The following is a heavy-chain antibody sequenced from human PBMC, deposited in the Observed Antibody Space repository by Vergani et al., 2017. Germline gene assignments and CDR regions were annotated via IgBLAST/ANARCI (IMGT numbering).Heavy chain of an antibody. Sequence: QVHLQESGPGVVKPSDTLSLTCTVSGGSMSDFYWTWIRQPAGRGLEWIGRIYPNGNGNYNESLRSRLTISIDMSRSQFSLSLSSVTAADTAVYYCAGGNCGVNCPKYNWLAPWGRGILVTVSS. J-gene: IGHJ5*02. D-gene: IGHD2-21*01. CDR3: AGGNCGVNCPKYNWLAP. CDR2: IYPNGNG. CDR1: GGSMSDFY. V-gene: IGHV4-4*07.